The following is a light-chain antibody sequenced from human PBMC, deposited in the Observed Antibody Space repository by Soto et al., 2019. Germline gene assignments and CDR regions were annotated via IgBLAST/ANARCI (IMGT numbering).Light chain of an antibody. CDR1: QSIGKH. J-gene: IGKJ1*01. CDR3: LQHNSYPWT. Sequence: DIQMTLSPSFLSASVGDRVTITCRASQSIGKHLNWYQQKPGKAPKFLIYGASTLQSGVPSRFTGSGSGTDFTLTVNSLQPEDFATYYCLQHNSYPWTFGQGTKVDIK. CDR2: GAS. V-gene: IGKV1-39*01.